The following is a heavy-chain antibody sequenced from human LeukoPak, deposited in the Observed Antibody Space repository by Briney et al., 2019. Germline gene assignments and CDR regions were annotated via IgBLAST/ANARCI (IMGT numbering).Heavy chain of an antibody. V-gene: IGHV1-69*04. D-gene: IGHD5-18*01. CDR3: ARGRGSRTGYNGDYLDF. J-gene: IGHJ4*02. Sequence: SVKVSSKPSVGPFSNYATNWGRPAPQQGVWWMGRLSPILGLINDAQKFQGRVTITADKSTSTEYMEVTGLRSDDTAIYYCARGRGSRTGYNGDYLDFWGQGTLVTVSS. CDR1: VGPFSNYA. CDR2: LSPILGLI.